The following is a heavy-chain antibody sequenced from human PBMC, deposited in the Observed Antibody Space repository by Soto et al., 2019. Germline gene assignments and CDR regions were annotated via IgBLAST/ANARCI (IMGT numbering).Heavy chain of an antibody. V-gene: IGHV4-30-2*01. CDR3: ARVWGGAFDI. Sequence: SETLSLTCAVSGGSISSGGYSWSWIRQPPGKGLEWIGYIYHSGSTYYNPSLKSRVNISVDRSKNQFSLKLSSVTAADTAVYYCARVWGGAFDIWGQGTMVTVSS. D-gene: IGHD3-10*01. CDR2: IYHSGST. CDR1: GGSISSGGYS. J-gene: IGHJ3*02.